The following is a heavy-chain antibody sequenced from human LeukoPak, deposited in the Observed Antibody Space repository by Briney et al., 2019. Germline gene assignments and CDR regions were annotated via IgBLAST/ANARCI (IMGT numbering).Heavy chain of an antibody. J-gene: IGHJ5*02. Sequence: GGTLRLSCAASGFTFSSYAMSWVRQAPGKGLEWASAISGSGAGTYYADSVKGRFTISRDNSKNSLYLQMNSLRDEDTAVYYCARVVVGATSHWFDPWGQGTLVTVSS. CDR2: ISGSGAGT. V-gene: IGHV3-23*01. CDR3: ARVVVGATSHWFDP. CDR1: GFTFSSYA. D-gene: IGHD1-26*01.